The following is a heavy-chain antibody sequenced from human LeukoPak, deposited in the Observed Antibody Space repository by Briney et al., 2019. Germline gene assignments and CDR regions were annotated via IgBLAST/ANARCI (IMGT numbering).Heavy chain of an antibody. CDR2: INPIAAST. J-gene: IGHJ1*01. CDR3: ARALSGWYFSIL. V-gene: IGHV1-46*01. Sequence: ASVKVSCKASRYTFMTYYMHWVRQAPGQGLEWMGIINPIAASTTYAQKFQGRVTITADKSTSTAYMELSSLRSEDTAVYYCARALSGWYFSILWGQGTLVTVSS. D-gene: IGHD6-19*01. CDR1: RYTFMTYY.